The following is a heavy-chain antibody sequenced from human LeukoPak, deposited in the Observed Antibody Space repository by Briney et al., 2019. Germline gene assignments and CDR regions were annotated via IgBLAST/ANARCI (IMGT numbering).Heavy chain of an antibody. Sequence: ASVKVSCKASGYTFTSYDINWVRQATGQGLEWMGWMNPNSGNTGYAQKFQGRVTMTRNTSISTAYMELSSLRSEDTAVYYCARSQWQSSTGYYMPHYYYGMGVWGQGTTVTVSS. D-gene: IGHD3-9*01. CDR3: ARSQWQSSTGYYMPHYYYGMGV. CDR1: GYTFTSYD. CDR2: MNPNSGNT. V-gene: IGHV1-8*01. J-gene: IGHJ6*02.